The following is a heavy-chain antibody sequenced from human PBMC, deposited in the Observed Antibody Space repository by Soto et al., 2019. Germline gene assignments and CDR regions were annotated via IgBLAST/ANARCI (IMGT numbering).Heavy chain of an antibody. CDR2: INAGNGNT. D-gene: IGHD3-16*02. J-gene: IGHJ4*02. CDR1: GYTFTSYA. Sequence: ASVKVSCKASGYTFTSYAMHWVRQAPGQRLEWMGWINAGNGNTKYSQKFQGRVTITRDTSASTAYMELSSLRSEDTAVYYCARGPPEVIVIGYWGQGTLVTVSS. V-gene: IGHV1-3*01. CDR3: ARGPPEVIVIGY.